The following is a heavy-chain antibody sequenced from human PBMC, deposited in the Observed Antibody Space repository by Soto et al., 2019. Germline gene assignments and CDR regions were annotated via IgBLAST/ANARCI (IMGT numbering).Heavy chain of an antibody. V-gene: IGHV6-1*01. Sequence: SQTLSLTCVISGDSVSSNSAAWNWIRQSPSRGLEWLGRTYYRSKWYNDYAVSVKSRITINPDTSKNQFSLQLNSVTPEDTAVYYCARASPRDILTGYFGPSDAFDIWGQGTMVTVSS. CDR2: TYYRSKWYN. D-gene: IGHD3-9*01. J-gene: IGHJ3*02. CDR3: ARASPRDILTGYFGPSDAFDI. CDR1: GDSVSSNSAA.